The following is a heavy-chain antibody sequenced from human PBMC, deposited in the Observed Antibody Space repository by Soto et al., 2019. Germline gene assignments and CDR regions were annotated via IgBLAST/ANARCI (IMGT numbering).Heavy chain of an antibody. V-gene: IGHV3-33*01. D-gene: IGHD6-13*01. Sequence: GGSLRLSCAASGFTFSSYGMHWVRQAPGKGLEWVAVIWYDGSNKYYADSVKGRFTISRDNSKNTLYLQMNSLRAEDTAVYYCARDLWQQFQFDYWGQGTLVTVSS. J-gene: IGHJ4*02. CDR3: ARDLWQQFQFDY. CDR2: IWYDGSNK. CDR1: GFTFSSYG.